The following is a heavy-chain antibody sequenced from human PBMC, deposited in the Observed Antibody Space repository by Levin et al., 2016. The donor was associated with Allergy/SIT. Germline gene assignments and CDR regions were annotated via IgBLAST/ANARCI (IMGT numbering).Heavy chain of an antibody. J-gene: IGHJ4*02. D-gene: IGHD3-22*01. CDR3: ARKTYYYDSSGYYYLDY. Sequence: WVRQAPGQGLEWMGWISAYNGNTNYAQKLQGRVTMTTDTSTSTAYMELRSLRSDDTAVYYCARKTYYYDSSGYYYLDYWGQGTLVTVSS. V-gene: IGHV1-18*01. CDR2: ISAYNGNT.